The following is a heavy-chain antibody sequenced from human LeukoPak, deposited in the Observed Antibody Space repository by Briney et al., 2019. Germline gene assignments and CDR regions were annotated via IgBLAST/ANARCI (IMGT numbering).Heavy chain of an antibody. Sequence: GASVKVSCKASGYTFTSYGISWVRQAPGQGLEWMGWISAYSGNTNYAQKFQGRVTMTRDTSISTAYMELSRLRSDDTAVYYCARGFLAVAGTRFDPWGQGTLVTVSS. J-gene: IGHJ5*02. V-gene: IGHV1-18*01. CDR2: ISAYSGNT. D-gene: IGHD6-19*01. CDR3: ARGFLAVAGTRFDP. CDR1: GYTFTSYG.